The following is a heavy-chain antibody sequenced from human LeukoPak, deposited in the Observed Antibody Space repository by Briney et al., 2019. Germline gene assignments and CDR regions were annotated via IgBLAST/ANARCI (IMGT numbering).Heavy chain of an antibody. J-gene: IGHJ4*02. CDR3: ARLSSGSSSWHDIDY. V-gene: IGHV4-59*08. Sequence: SETLSLTCTVSGGSISSYYWSWIRQPPGKGLEWNGYIYYSGSTNHNPSLKSRVTISVDTSKNQFSLKLSSVTAADTAVYYCARLSSGSSSWHDIDYWGQGTLVTVSS. CDR2: IYYSGST. D-gene: IGHD6-13*01. CDR1: GGSISSYY.